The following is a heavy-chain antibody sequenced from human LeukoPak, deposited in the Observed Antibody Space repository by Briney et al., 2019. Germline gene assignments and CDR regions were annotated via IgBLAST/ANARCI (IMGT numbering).Heavy chain of an antibody. CDR2: IYYSGST. V-gene: IGHV4-30-4*01. J-gene: IGHJ4*02. CDR1: GGSISSGDYY. Sequence: SETLSLTCTVSGGSISSGDYYWSWVRQPPGKGLEWIGYIYYSGSTYYNPSLKSRVTISVDTSKNQFSLKLSSVTAADTAVYYCARVYSSSSCSPYDDWGQGTLVTVSS. CDR3: ARVYSSSSCSPYDD. D-gene: IGHD6-6*01.